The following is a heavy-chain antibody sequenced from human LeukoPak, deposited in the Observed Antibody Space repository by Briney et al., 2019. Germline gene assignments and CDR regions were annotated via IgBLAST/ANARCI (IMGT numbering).Heavy chain of an antibody. J-gene: IGHJ4*02. CDR3: ARLRYTKEVDY. CDR1: GGSISSYY. Sequence: PSETLSLTCTVSGGSISSYYWSWIRQPPGKGLEWIGYIYYSGSTNYNPSLKSRVTISVDTSKNQFSLKRSSVTAADTAVYYCARLRYTKEVDYWGQGTLVTVSS. D-gene: IGHD5-24*01. V-gene: IGHV4-59*01. CDR2: IYYSGST.